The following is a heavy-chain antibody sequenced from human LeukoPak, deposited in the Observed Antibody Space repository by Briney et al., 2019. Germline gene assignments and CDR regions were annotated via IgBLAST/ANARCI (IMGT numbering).Heavy chain of an antibody. V-gene: IGHV3-20*04. Sequence: GGSLRLSCAASGFTFDDYGMSWVRQAPGKGLEWVSGINWNGGSTGYADSFKGRFTISRDHAKNSLYLQVNSLRAENTALDYCARATIFGVVGYYYYMDVWGKGTTVTVSS. CDR1: GFTFDDYG. CDR3: ARATIFGVVGYYYYMDV. J-gene: IGHJ6*03. CDR2: INWNGGST. D-gene: IGHD3-3*01.